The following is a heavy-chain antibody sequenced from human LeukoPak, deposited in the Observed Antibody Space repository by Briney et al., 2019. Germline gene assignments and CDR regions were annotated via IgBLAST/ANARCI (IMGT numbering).Heavy chain of an antibody. CDR1: GFTFSSYW. D-gene: IGHD3-22*01. CDR3: ARHYYDSSGYYPDYFDY. V-gene: IGHV3-74*01. J-gene: IGHJ4*02. CDR2: INSDGSST. Sequence: GGSLRLSCAASGFTFSSYWMHWVRQAPGKGLVWVSRINSDGSSTSYADSVKGRFTISRDNAKNTLYLQMNSLRAEDTAVYYCARHYYDSSGYYPDYFDYWGQGTLVTVSS.